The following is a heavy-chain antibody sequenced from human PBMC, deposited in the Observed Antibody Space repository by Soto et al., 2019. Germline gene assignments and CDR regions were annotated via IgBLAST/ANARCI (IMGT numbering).Heavy chain of an antibody. CDR1: GYTFTSHA. D-gene: IGHD6-13*01. J-gene: IGHJ5*02. CDR3: ARDGIAAAGTSWFDP. V-gene: IGHV1-3*05. Sequence: QVQLVQSGAEEKKPGASVKVSCKASGYTFTSHAMHWVRQAPGQRLEWMGWINAGNGNTKYSQKFQGRVTITTDTSXXTAYMELSSLRSADTAVYYCARDGIAAAGTSWFDPWGQGTLVTVSS. CDR2: INAGNGNT.